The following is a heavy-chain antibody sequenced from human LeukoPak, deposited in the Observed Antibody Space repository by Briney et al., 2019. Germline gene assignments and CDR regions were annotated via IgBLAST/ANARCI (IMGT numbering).Heavy chain of an antibody. J-gene: IGHJ5*02. Sequence: PSETLSLTCAVSGGSISSSNWWSWVRQPPGKGLEWIGEIYHSGSTNYNPSLKSRVTISVDKSKNQFSLKLSSVTAADTAVYYCARGSYDSSGYKFDPWGQGTLVTVSS. D-gene: IGHD3-22*01. V-gene: IGHV4-4*02. CDR1: GGSISSSNW. CDR2: IYHSGST. CDR3: ARGSYDSSGYKFDP.